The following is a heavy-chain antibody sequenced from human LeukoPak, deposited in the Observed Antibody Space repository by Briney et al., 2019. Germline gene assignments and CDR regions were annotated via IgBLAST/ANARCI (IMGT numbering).Heavy chain of an antibody. J-gene: IGHJ6*02. CDR3: ASLDSGSGWVYYYYYGMDV. V-gene: IGHV3-21*01. D-gene: IGHD6-19*01. CDR2: ISSSSSYI. Sequence: PGGSLRLSCAASGFTFSSYSMNWVRQAPGKGLEWVSSISSSSSYIYYADSVKGRFTISRDNAKNSLYLQMNSLRAEDTAVYYCASLDSGSGWVYYYYYGMDVWGQGTTVTVSS. CDR1: GFTFSSYS.